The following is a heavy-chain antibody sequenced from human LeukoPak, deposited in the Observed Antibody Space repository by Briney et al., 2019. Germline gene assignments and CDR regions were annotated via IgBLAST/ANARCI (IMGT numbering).Heavy chain of an antibody. Sequence: GGSLRLSCAASGFTFSSYAMSWVRQAPGKGLEWVSAISGSGGSTYYGDSVKGRFTLSRDNSKNTLYMQITSRRAEDTAVNDSAKRNPQTGAGYFDCWGQGTLVTVSS. J-gene: IGHJ4*02. D-gene: IGHD1-1*01. CDR3: AKRNPQTGAGYFDC. CDR2: ISGSGGST. V-gene: IGHV3-23*01. CDR1: GFTFSSYA.